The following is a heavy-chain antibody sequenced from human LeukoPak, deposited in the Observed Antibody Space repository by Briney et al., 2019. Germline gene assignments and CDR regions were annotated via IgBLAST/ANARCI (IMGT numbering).Heavy chain of an antibody. J-gene: IGHJ6*03. CDR3: ARASYGPYYYYYYMDV. CDR1: EFTFSYYN. V-gene: IGHV3-21*01. D-gene: IGHD5-18*01. Sequence: GGSLRLSCAASEFTFSYYNLNWVRQAPGKGLEWVSSITSTGSYTFYADSVKGRFTISRDNAKNSLYLQMNSLRAEDTAVYYCARASYGPYYYYYYMDVWGKGTTVTVSS. CDR2: ITSTGSYT.